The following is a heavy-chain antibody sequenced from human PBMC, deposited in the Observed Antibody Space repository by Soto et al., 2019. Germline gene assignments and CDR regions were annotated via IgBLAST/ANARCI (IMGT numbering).Heavy chain of an antibody. Sequence: GESLKISCKGSGYSFTSYWISWVRQMPGKGLEWMGRIDPGDSYTNYSPSFQGHVTISADKSISTAYLQWSSLKASDTAMYYCARGSYDILTGYYNVDYWGQGTLVTVSS. CDR2: IDPGDSYT. CDR3: ARGSYDILTGYYNVDY. J-gene: IGHJ4*02. D-gene: IGHD3-9*01. V-gene: IGHV5-10-1*01. CDR1: GYSFTSYW.